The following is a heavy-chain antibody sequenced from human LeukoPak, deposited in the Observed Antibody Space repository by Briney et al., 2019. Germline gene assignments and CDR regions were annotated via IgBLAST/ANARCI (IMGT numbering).Heavy chain of an antibody. J-gene: IGHJ4*02. CDR2: INPNSGGT. D-gene: IGHD3-22*01. CDR1: GYTFTGYY. V-gene: IGHV1-2*02. CDR3: ARVTYHYDSSGYPDY. Sequence: ASVKVSCKASGYTFTGYYMHWVRQAPGQGLEWMGWINPNSGGTNYAQKFQGRVTMTRNTSISTAYMELSSLRSEDTAVYYCARVTYHYDSSGYPDYWGQGTLVTVSS.